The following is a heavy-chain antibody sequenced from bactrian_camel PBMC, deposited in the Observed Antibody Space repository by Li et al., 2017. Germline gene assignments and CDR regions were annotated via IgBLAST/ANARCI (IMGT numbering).Heavy chain of an antibody. CDR2: IDARGET. CDR1: GSPYSSYC. D-gene: IGHD2*01. V-gene: IGHV3S1*01. J-gene: IGHJ4*01. Sequence: HVQLVESGGGSVQPGGSLRLSCVASGSPYSSYCMGWFRQAPGQEREGVASIDARGETQYADFVKGRFTISRDSSETTLYLQMDSLKPEDTAMYYCAADPGSGGSRSPNLPLTTDANYFVGQGTQVTVS.